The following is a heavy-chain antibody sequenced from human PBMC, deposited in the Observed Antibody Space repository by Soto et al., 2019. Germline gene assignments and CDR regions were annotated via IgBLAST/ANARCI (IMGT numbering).Heavy chain of an antibody. D-gene: IGHD6-19*01. CDR1: GYTFTSYA. CDR2: INAGNGNT. V-gene: IGHV1-3*01. CDR3: ARVRIAVAGTGAFDI. Sequence: ASVKVSCKASGYTFTSYAMHWVRQAPGQRLEWMGWINAGNGNTKYSQKFQGRVTITRDTSASTAYMELSSLRSEDTAVYYCARVRIAVAGTGAFDIWGQGTMVTVSS. J-gene: IGHJ3*02.